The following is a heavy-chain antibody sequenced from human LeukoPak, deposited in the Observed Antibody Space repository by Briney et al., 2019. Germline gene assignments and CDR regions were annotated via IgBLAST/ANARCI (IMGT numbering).Heavy chain of an antibody. CDR3: ARQNQPGYSSSWYSPYSGYYYGMDV. V-gene: IGHV3-33*01. Sequence: GGSLRLSCAASGFTFSSYGMHWVRQAPGKGLEWVAVIWYDGSNKYYADSAKGRFTISRDNSKNTLYLQMNSLRAEDTAVYYCARQNQPGYSSSWYSPYSGYYYGMDVWGQGTTVTVSS. CDR2: IWYDGSNK. D-gene: IGHD6-13*01. J-gene: IGHJ6*02. CDR1: GFTFSSYG.